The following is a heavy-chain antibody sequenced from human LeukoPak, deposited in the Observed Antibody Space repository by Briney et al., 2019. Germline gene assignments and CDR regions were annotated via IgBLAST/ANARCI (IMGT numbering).Heavy chain of an antibody. V-gene: IGHV1-18*04. J-gene: IGHJ6*04. Sequence: ASVKVSCKASGYTFTSYGISWVRQAPGQGLEWMGWISAYNGNTNYAQKLQGRVTMTTDTSTSTAYMELRSLRSDDTAVYYCAREGRVDSGWTYYYYYGMDVWGKGTTVTISS. CDR2: ISAYNGNT. D-gene: IGHD6-19*01. CDR3: AREGRVDSGWTYYYYYGMDV. CDR1: GYTFTSYG.